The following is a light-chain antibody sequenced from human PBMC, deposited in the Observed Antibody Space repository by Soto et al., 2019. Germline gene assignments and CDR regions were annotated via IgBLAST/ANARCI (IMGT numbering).Light chain of an antibody. CDR2: GNN. Sequence: QAVVTQPPSVSGAPGQRVTISCTGSSSNIGAGYDVHWYHQLPGTAPKLLIYGNNNRPSGVPDRFSGSKSGTSASLAITGLQAEDEADYYCQSYDNSLSGYVFGGGTKLTVL. CDR3: QSYDNSLSGYV. CDR1: SSNIGAGYD. V-gene: IGLV1-40*01. J-gene: IGLJ3*02.